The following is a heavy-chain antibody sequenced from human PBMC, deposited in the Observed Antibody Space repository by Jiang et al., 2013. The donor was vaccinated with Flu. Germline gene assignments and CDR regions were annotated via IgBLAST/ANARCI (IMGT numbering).Heavy chain of an antibody. Sequence: SGPGLVKPSETLSLTCTVSGGSISSYYWSWIRQPPGKGLEWIGYIYYSGSTNYNPSLKSRVTISVDTSKNQFSLKLSSVTAADTAVYYCARVSGAFWSGPGHIDYWGQGPWSPSPQ. CDR1: GGSISSYY. D-gene: IGHD3-3*01. J-gene: IGHJ4*02. CDR2: IYYSGST. CDR3: ARVSGAFWSGPGHIDY. V-gene: IGHV4-59*01.